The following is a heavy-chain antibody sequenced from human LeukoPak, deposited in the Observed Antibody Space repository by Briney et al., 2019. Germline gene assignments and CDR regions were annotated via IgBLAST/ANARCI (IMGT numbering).Heavy chain of an antibody. D-gene: IGHD6-13*01. V-gene: IGHV3-30*04. J-gene: IGHJ6*03. CDR3: ARYSRSMDV. Sequence: SGRSLRLSCEASGFTFSSYAMHWVRQAPGRGLEWVVFMSYDGSDKYYADSVKGRFTISRDNSKNTLYLQMNSLRAEDTGVYYCARYSRSMDVWGKGTTVTVSS. CDR1: GFTFSSYA. CDR2: MSYDGSDK.